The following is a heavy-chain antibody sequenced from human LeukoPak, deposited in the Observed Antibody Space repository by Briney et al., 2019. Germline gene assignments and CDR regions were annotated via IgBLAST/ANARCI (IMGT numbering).Heavy chain of an antibody. Sequence: GGSLRLSCAASGFTFSTYALSWVGQAPGKGLEWVSVFSGSGGSTYYADSVKGRFTISRDNSKNTLYLQMNSLRAEDTSIYFCAKALEQETVIALDFWGQGTLVTVSS. CDR2: FSGSGGST. J-gene: IGHJ4*02. V-gene: IGHV3-23*01. D-gene: IGHD6-13*01. CDR3: AKALEQETVIALDF. CDR1: GFTFSTYA.